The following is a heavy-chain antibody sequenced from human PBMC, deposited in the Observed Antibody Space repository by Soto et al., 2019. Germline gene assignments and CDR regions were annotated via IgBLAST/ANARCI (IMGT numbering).Heavy chain of an antibody. CDR3: ARAPRGYSYGSYYYYGMDV. J-gene: IGHJ6*02. V-gene: IGHV4-59*01. CDR2: IYYSGST. D-gene: IGHD5-18*01. Sequence: SETLSLTCTVSGGSINSYYWSWIRQPPGKGLEWIGYIYYSGSTNYNPSLKSRVTISVDTSKNQFSLKLSSVTAADTAVYYCARAPRGYSYGSYYYYGMDVWGQGTTVTVSS. CDR1: GGSINSYY.